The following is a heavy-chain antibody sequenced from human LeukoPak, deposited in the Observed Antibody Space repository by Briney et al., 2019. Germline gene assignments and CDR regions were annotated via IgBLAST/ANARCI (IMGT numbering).Heavy chain of an antibody. CDR3: ARDRKDWWKEGLDIVVVPAAVSFDY. CDR1: GYTFTSYG. D-gene: IGHD2-2*01. Sequence: GASVKVSCKASGYTFTSYGISWVRQAPGQGLEWMGWISAYNGNTTYAQKLQGRVTMTTDTSTSTAYMELRSLRSDDTAVYYCARDRKDWWKEGLDIVVVPAAVSFDYWGQGTLVTVSS. V-gene: IGHV1-18*01. J-gene: IGHJ4*02. CDR2: ISAYNGNT.